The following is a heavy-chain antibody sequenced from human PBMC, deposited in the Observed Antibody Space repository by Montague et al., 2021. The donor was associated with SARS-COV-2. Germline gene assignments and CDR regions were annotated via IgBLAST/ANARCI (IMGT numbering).Heavy chain of an antibody. CDR3: ARSYYDILTAYYTAFDY. J-gene: IGHJ4*02. V-gene: IGHV2-70*04. D-gene: IGHD3-9*01. CDR2: IDWDXYK. CDR1: GLSLSTSGMR. Sequence: PALVKPTQTLTLTCTFSGLSLSTSGMRSSWIRQPPGKALEWLARIDWDXYKFYSTSLKTRLTISKDTSKNLVVLTMTNMDPVDTATYYCARSYYDILTAYYTAFDYWGQGTLVTVSS.